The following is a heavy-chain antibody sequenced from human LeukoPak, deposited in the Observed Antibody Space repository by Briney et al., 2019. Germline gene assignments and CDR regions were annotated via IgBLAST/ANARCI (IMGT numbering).Heavy chain of an antibody. CDR3: TRDSYDSSGYYYGMDV. J-gene: IGHJ6*02. CDR2: INTDGRST. V-gene: IGHV3-74*01. D-gene: IGHD3-22*01. Sequence: GGSLRLSCAASGFTFSSHWMHWVRQAPGKGLVWVSRINTDGRSTSYADSVKGRFTISRDNAKNTLYLQMNSLRAEDTAVYYCTRDSYDSSGYYYGMDVWGQGTTVTVSS. CDR1: GFTFSSHW.